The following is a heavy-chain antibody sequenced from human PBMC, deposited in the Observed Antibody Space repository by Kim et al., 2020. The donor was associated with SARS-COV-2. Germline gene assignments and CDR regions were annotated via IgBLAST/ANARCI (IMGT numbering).Heavy chain of an antibody. CDR3: AKDMASGLWILLCLRGSWGAVDL. D-gene: IGHD5-18*01. J-gene: IGHJ3*01. V-gene: IGHV3-9*01. Sequence: GGSLRLSCAASGFTFDDYAMHWVRQAPGKGLEWVSGISWNSGSIGYADSVKGRFTISRDNAKNSLYLQMNSLRAEDTALYYCAKDMASGLWILLCLRGSWGAVDLWGRGTRLTVSS. CDR2: ISWNSGSI. CDR1: GFTFDDYA.